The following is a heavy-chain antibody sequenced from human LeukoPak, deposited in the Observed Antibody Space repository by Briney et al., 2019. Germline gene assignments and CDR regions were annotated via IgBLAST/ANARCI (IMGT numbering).Heavy chain of an antibody. D-gene: IGHD3-22*01. CDR1: GASISSSTYY. CDR2: ISYTGST. Sequence: PSETLSLTCTVSGASISSSTYYWGWVRQPPGKGLEWIGSISYTGSTYDNPSLRSRVTISVDTSKNQFSLKLSSVTAADTAVYYCARRGDSSGYYYFDYWGQGTLVTVSS. CDR3: ARRGDSSGYYYFDY. V-gene: IGHV4-39*01. J-gene: IGHJ4*02.